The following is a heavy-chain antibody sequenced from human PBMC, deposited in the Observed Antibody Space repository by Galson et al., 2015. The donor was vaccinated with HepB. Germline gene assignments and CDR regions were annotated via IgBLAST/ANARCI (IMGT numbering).Heavy chain of an antibody. Sequence: SLRLSCAASGFTFSRYTIYWFRQAPGKGLEWVSSISSSGGFIQYADSLRGRFTISRDNAKDSLSLQMNSLRVEDTGAYYCARGAIFGVVTNFYYYGMDVWGQGTTVTVSS. CDR1: GFTFSRYT. CDR3: ARGAIFGVVTNFYYYGMDV. D-gene: IGHD3-3*01. J-gene: IGHJ6*02. V-gene: IGHV3-21*01. CDR2: ISSSGGFI.